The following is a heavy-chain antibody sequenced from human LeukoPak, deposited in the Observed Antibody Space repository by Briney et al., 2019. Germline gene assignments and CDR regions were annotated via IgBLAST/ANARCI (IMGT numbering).Heavy chain of an antibody. CDR3: AKVMWFTLRGPHDY. J-gene: IGHJ4*02. Sequence: GGSLRLSCAASGFTFSSYAMSWVRQAPGKGLEWVSAISGSGGSTYYADSVKGRFTISRDNSKNTLYLQMNSLRAEDTAVYYCAKVMWFTLRGPHDYWGQGTLVTVSS. D-gene: IGHD2-21*01. V-gene: IGHV3-23*01. CDR2: ISGSGGST. CDR1: GFTFSSYA.